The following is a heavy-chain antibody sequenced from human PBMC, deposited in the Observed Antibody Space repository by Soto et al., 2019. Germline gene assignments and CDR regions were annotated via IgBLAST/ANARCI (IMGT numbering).Heavy chain of an antibody. CDR1: GGSISSGGYY. CDR2: IYYSGST. CDR3: AKVQRGYCTNGVCYVPSYGMDV. Sequence: PSETLSLTCTVSGGSISSGGYYWSWIRQHPGKGLEWIGYIYYSGSTNYNPSLKSRVTISVDTSKNQFSLKLSSVTAADTAVYYCAKVQRGYCTNGVCYVPSYGMDVWGQGTTVTVSS. V-gene: IGHV4-61*08. D-gene: IGHD2-8*01. J-gene: IGHJ6*02.